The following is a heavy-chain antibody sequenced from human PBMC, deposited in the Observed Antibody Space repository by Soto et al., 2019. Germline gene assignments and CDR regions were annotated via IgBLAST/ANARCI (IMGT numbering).Heavy chain of an antibody. V-gene: IGHV3-7*03. CDR3: VTGDHADH. Sequence: PGGSLRLSCAASGITTSNYWMGWVRQAPGKGLDWVAAIEQDGSEKYYGDSLRGRFTISRDNAINSLYLQMSSLRAEDTAVYFCVTGDHADHWGQGTLVTVSS. CDR2: IEQDGSEK. D-gene: IGHD3-10*01. CDR1: GITTSNYW. J-gene: IGHJ4*02.